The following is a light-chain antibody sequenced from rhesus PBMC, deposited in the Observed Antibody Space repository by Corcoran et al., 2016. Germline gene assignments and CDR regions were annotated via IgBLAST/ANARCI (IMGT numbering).Light chain of an antibody. Sequence: DIQLTQSPSSLSASVGDRVTITCRASQGISSYLAWYQQKSGKAPKLLICDASSLQSGVPSRFSGSGSGIEFTLTISRLQPEDFATYYCQQRNTFPFTFGPGTKLDIK. V-gene: IGKV1-38*01. CDR1: QGISSY. CDR3: QQRNTFPFT. J-gene: IGKJ3*01. CDR2: DAS.